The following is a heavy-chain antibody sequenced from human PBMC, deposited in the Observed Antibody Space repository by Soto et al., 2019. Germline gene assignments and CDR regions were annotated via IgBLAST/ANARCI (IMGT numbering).Heavy chain of an antibody. CDR2: MNPSTGKT. J-gene: IGHJ4*02. V-gene: IGHV1-8*02. CDR1: GYTFTTFD. Sequence: ASVKVSCKASGYTFTTFDIHCVRQAPGRGLEWMGWMNPSTGKTGNAQRFQGRVTMTRDTSTSTAYMEVSSLRSEDTGVYYCVRRKERSGPHYFDAWGQGTLVTVSS. D-gene: IGHD6-25*01. CDR3: VRRKERSGPHYFDA.